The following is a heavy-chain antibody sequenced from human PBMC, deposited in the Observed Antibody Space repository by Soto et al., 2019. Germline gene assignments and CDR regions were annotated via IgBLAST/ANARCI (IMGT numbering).Heavy chain of an antibody. CDR1: GGTFSSYA. V-gene: IGHV1-69*06. D-gene: IGHD6-13*01. J-gene: IGHJ4*02. CDR2: IIPIFGTA. CDR3: ARERGQQLVPYYFDY. Sequence: SVKVSCKASGGTFSSYAISWVREAPGQGLEWMGGIIPIFGTANYAQKFQGRVTITADKSTSTAYMELSSLRSEDTAVYYCARERGQQLVPYYFDYWGQGTLVTVSS.